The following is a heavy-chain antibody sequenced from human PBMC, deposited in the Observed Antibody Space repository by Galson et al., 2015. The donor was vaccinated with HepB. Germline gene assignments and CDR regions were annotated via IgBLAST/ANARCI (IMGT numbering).Heavy chain of an antibody. CDR3: AKALNYWYFDL. J-gene: IGHJ2*01. Sequence: SLRLSCAASGITLSSYDMSWVRQAPGKGLEWVSAISASGDGTTYADSVKGRFTVSRDISKNTLYLQMNSLRGEDTAVYYCAKALNYWYFDLWGRGTLGTVSS. V-gene: IGHV3-23*01. CDR1: GITLSSYD. CDR2: ISASGDGT.